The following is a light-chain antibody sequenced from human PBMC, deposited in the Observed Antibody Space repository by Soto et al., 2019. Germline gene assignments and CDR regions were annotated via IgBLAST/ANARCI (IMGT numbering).Light chain of an antibody. V-gene: IGKV1-5*03. Sequence: DIQMTQSPSTLSGSVGDRVTITCRASQTISSWLAWYQQKPGKAPKLLIYKASTLKSGVPSRFSGSGSGTESNLTISSLQPDDFATYYCQHYNSYSEAFGQGTKVELK. CDR2: KAS. CDR1: QTISSW. CDR3: QHYNSYSEA. J-gene: IGKJ1*01.